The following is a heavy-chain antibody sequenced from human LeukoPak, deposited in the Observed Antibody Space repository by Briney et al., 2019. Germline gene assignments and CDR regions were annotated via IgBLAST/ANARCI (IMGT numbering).Heavy chain of an antibody. V-gene: IGHV3-21*01. CDR2: ISSSSSYI. CDR1: GFTFSSYS. J-gene: IGHJ4*02. D-gene: IGHD4-17*01. Sequence: GGSLRLSCAASGFTFSSYSMNWVRQAPGKGLEWVSSISSSSSYIYYADSEKGRFTISRDNAKNSLYLQMNSLRAEDTAVYYCARGGAYGDYGRGFDYWGQGTLVTVSS. CDR3: ARGGAYGDYGRGFDY.